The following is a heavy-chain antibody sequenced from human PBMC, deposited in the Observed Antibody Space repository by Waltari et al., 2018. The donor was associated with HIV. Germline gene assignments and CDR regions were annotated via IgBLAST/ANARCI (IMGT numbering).Heavy chain of an antibody. J-gene: IGHJ4*02. CDR3: ARTDTHF. CDR1: GGTFGNYG. V-gene: IGHV1-69*12. CDR2: IIPIFGTT. Sequence: QVPLVQSGVEMQKPGSSVKVSCKGSGGTFGNYGINWVRQAPGKGLEWMGGIIPIFGTTNLAQKYQGRVTISADEFTSTVYMELSSLRSEDTAVYHCARTDTHFWGQGTLVTVSS.